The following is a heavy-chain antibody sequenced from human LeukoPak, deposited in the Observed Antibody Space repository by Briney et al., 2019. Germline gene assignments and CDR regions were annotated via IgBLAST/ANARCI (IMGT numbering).Heavy chain of an antibody. Sequence: ASVKVSCKAPGGTFSSYAISWVRQAPGQGLEWMGRIIPILGIANYAQKFQGRVTITADKSTSTAYMELSSLRSEDTAVYYCATDIVATSNDYWGQGTLVTVSS. D-gene: IGHD5-12*01. V-gene: IGHV1-69*04. CDR2: IIPILGIA. CDR1: GGTFSSYA. CDR3: ATDIVATSNDY. J-gene: IGHJ4*02.